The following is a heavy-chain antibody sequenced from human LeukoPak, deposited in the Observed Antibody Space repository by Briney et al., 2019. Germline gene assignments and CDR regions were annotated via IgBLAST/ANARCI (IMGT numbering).Heavy chain of an antibody. CDR1: GYTFTSYG. Sequence: ASVKVSCKASGYTFTSYGFSWVRQAPGQGLEWMGWISAYNGHTDYAQKFQGRVTMTRDMSTSTVYMELSSLRSEDTAVYYCARDLPDDYGDYVLDYWGQGTLVTVSS. V-gene: IGHV1-18*01. CDR3: ARDLPDDYGDYVLDY. D-gene: IGHD4-17*01. CDR2: ISAYNGHT. J-gene: IGHJ4*02.